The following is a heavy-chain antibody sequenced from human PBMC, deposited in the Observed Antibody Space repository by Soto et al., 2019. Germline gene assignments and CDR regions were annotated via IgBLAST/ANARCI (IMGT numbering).Heavy chain of an antibody. Sequence: PSETLSLTCTVSGGSISSYYWSWIRQPPGKGLEWIGYIYYTGSTNYNPSLKSRVTISVDTSKNQFSLKLSSVTAADTAVYYCARVGCSSTSCYTGFYYYYGMDVWGQGTTVT. D-gene: IGHD2-2*02. CDR1: GGSISSYY. CDR3: ARVGCSSTSCYTGFYYYYGMDV. V-gene: IGHV4-59*01. J-gene: IGHJ6*02. CDR2: IYYTGST.